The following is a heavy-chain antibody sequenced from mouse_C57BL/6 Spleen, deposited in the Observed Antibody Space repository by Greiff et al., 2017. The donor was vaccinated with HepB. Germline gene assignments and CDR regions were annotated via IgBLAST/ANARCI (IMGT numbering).Heavy chain of an antibody. CDR1: GFTFSSYT. Sequence: VKLVESGGGLVKPGGSLKLSCAASGFTFSSYTMSWVRQTPEKRLEWVATISGGGGNTYYPDSVKGRFTISRDNAKNTLYLQMSSLRSEDTALYYCARLRRFAYWGQGTLVTVSA. CDR2: ISGGGGNT. V-gene: IGHV5-9*01. CDR3: ARLRRFAY. J-gene: IGHJ3*01. D-gene: IGHD1-2*01.